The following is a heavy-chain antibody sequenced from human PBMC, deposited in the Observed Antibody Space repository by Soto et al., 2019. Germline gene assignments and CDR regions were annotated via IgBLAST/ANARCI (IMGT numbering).Heavy chain of an antibody. J-gene: IGHJ6*02. D-gene: IGHD2-2*02. CDR1: GYTFTSYG. Sequence: ASVKVSCKASGYTFTSYGISWLRQAPGQGLEWMGWISAYNGNTNYAQKLQGRVTMTTDTSTSTAYMELRSLRSDDTAVYYCARFGHCGSTSCYILGPHYYGMDVWGQGTTVTVSS. CDR3: ARFGHCGSTSCYILGPHYYGMDV. CDR2: ISAYNGNT. V-gene: IGHV1-18*04.